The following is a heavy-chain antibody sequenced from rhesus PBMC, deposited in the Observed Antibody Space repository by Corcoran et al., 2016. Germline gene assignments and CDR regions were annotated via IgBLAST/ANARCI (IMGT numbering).Heavy chain of an antibody. CDR1: GGSISDRYR. CDR2: IYGSSTST. Sequence: QVQLQESGPGVVKPSETLSLTCAVSGGSISDRYRWSWISQPPGKGLEWIGYIYGSSTSTNYNPSLKSRVTISKDTSKNQFSLKLSSVTAADTAVYYCARDPLGDGSCGYWGQGVLVTVSS. V-gene: IGHV4S10*01. D-gene: IGHD3-16*01. CDR3: ARDPLGDGSCGY. J-gene: IGHJ4*01.